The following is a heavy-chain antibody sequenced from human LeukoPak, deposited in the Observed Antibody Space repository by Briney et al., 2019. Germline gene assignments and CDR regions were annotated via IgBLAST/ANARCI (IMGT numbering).Heavy chain of an antibody. CDR3: ARGGGGSPVFGVVIAYFDH. D-gene: IGHD3-3*01. CDR1: GGSISSYY. J-gene: IGHJ4*02. V-gene: IGHV4-59*01. CDR2: IYYSGST. Sequence: SETLSLTCTVSGGSISSYYWSWIRQPPGKGLEWIGYIYYSGSTNYNPSLKSRVTISVDTSKNQFSLKLSSVTAADTAVYYCARGGGGSPVFGVVIAYFDHWGQGTLVTVSS.